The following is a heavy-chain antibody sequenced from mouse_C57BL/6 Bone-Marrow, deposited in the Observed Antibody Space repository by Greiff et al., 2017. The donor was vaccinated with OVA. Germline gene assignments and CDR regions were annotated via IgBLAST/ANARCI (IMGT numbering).Heavy chain of an antibody. CDR1: GFTFSDYG. J-gene: IGHJ3*01. V-gene: IGHV5-17*01. CDR3: ARSHSSLRSWFAY. CDR2: ISSGSSTI. D-gene: IGHD1-2*01. Sequence: DVMLVESGGGLVKPGGSLKLSCAASGFTFSDYGMHWVRQAPEKGLEWVAYISSGSSTIYYADTVKGRFTISRDNAKNTLFLQMTSLRSEDTAMYYCARSHSSLRSWFAYWGQGTLVTVSA.